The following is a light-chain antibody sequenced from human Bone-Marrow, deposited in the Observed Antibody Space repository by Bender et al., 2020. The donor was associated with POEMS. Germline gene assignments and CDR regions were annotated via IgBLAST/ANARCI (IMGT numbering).Light chain of an antibody. J-gene: IGLJ3*02. CDR1: SSDVVAYNY. Sequence: QSALTQPPSVSGSPGQSVTISCIGTSSDVVAYNYVSWYQQHPGKAPKLIIYEVSERPSGVPDRFSGSKSGNTASLTVSGLQAEDEADYYCAAWDDSLNGWVFGGGTKLTVL. V-gene: IGLV2-8*01. CDR2: EVS. CDR3: AAWDDSLNGWV.